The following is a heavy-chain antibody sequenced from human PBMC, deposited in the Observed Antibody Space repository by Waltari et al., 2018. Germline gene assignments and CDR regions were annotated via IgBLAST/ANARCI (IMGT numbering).Heavy chain of an antibody. CDR2: IYHSGST. J-gene: IGHJ2*01. V-gene: IGHV4-38-2*01. CDR1: GYSINSGYY. Sequence: QVQLQESGPGLVKPSETLSLTCAVSGYSINSGYYWGWIRQPPGKGLEWIGSIYHSGSTSYTPSLKSVVTITVDTPKNPFSRKLSSVTAADTAVYYCARPHCSSTSCYYWYFDLWGRGTLVTVSS. D-gene: IGHD2-2*01. CDR3: ARPHCSSTSCYYWYFDL.